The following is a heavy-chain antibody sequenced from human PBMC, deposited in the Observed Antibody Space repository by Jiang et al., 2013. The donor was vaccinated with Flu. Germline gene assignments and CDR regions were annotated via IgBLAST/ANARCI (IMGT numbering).Heavy chain of an antibody. J-gene: IGHJ3*02. CDR1: GFTFSSYA. CDR2: ISGSGGST. D-gene: IGHD3-3*01. V-gene: IGHV3-23*01. CDR3: AKSWTYYDFWSGYQEGVRDAFDI. Sequence: VQLLESGGGLVQPGGSLRLSCAASGFTFSSYAMSWVRQAPGKGLEWVSAISGSGGSTYYADSVKGRFTISRDNSKNTLYLQMNSLRAEDTAVYYCAKSWTYYDFWSGYQEGVRDAFDIWGQGTMVTVSS.